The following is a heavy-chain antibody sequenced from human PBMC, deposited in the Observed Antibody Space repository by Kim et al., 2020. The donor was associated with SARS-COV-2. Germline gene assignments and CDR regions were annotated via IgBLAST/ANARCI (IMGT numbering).Heavy chain of an antibody. CDR3: ARERGYYSSLRYAFDI. Sequence: SETLSLTCAVYGVSFSGYYWSWIRQPPGKGLEWIGEINHSGSTNYNPSLKSRVTISVDTSKNQFSLKLSSVTAADTAVYFCARERGYYSSLRYAFDIWG. CDR1: GVSFSGYY. J-gene: IGHJ3*02. V-gene: IGHV4-34*01. D-gene: IGHD3-3*01. CDR2: INHSGST.